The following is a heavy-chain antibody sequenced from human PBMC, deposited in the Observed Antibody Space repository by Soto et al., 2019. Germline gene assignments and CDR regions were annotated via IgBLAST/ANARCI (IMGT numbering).Heavy chain of an antibody. V-gene: IGHV1-69*06. CDR3: GRVALNGPGNH. CDR1: GDTFTANA. CDR2: IIPVFGKP. D-gene: IGHD2-8*01. Sequence: QMQLVQSGAEVQKPGSSVKVSCKVSGDTFTANALTWVRQAPGQGLEWIGGIIPVFGKPSYAQNFQGRVTLTTDKSTTDESTNTAYMELRSLRSDDTAVYYCGRVALNGPGNHWGQGTLVTVSS. J-gene: IGHJ5*02.